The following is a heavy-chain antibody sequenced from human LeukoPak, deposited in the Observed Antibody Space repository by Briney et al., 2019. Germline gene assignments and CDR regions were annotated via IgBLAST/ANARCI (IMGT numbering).Heavy chain of an antibody. V-gene: IGHV3-23*01. CDR2: ISGSGGST. Sequence: GGSLRLSCAASGFTFSRYGMSWVRQAPGKGLEWVSAISGSGGSTYYADSVKGRFTISRDNSKNTLYLQMNSLRAEDTAVYYCAKDRESYYYDSSGYPVGPFDYWGQGTLVTVSS. CDR1: GFTFSRYG. CDR3: AKDRESYYYDSSGYPVGPFDY. D-gene: IGHD3-22*01. J-gene: IGHJ4*02.